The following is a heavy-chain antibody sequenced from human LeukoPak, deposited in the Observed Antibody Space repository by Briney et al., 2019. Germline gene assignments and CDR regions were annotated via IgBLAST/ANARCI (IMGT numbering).Heavy chain of an antibody. CDR2: IYYSGST. D-gene: IGHD3-3*01. J-gene: IGHJ4*02. Sequence: SETLSLTCTVSGGSISSGDYYWRWIRQPPGTGLEWIGYIYYSGSTYYNPSLKSRVTISVDTSKNQFSLKLSSVTAADTAVYYCARGWRDFWSGKLDYWGQGTLVTVSS. CDR3: ARGWRDFWSGKLDY. CDR1: GGSISSGDYY. V-gene: IGHV4-30-4*01.